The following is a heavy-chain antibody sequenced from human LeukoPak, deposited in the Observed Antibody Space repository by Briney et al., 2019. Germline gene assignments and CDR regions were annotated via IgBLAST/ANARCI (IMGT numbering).Heavy chain of an antibody. CDR2: IYYNGNT. V-gene: IGHV4-39*01. D-gene: IGHD6-13*01. Sequence: SETLSLTCTVSGGSITSSSYYWGWIRQPPGKGLDWIGNIYYNGNTYYNPSLKSRVAISIDTSISQFSLKLSSVTAADTAVYYCARLTRPSIVATGAVSDNWGRGTLLTVSS. CDR1: GGSITSSSYY. J-gene: IGHJ4*02. CDR3: ARLTRPSIVATGAVSDN.